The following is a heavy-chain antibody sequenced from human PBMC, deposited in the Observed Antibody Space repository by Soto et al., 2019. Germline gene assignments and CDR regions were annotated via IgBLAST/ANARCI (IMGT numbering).Heavy chain of an antibody. CDR1: GYTFTSYY. J-gene: IGHJ4*02. CDR3: ASSSQRVAAAAYFDY. D-gene: IGHD6-13*01. CDR2: INPSGGST. V-gene: IGHV1-46*03. Sequence: ASVKVSCKASGYTFTSYYMHWVRQAPGQGLEWMGIINPSGGSTSYAQKFQGRVTVTRDTSTSTVYMELSSLRSEDTAVYYCASSSQRVAAAAYFDYWGQGTLVTVSS.